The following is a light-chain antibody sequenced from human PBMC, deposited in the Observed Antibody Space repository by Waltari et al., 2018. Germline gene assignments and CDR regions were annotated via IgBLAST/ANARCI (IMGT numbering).Light chain of an antibody. CDR3: QKYGTLPAT. V-gene: IGKV3-20*01. J-gene: IGKJ1*01. CDR2: DAS. Sequence: EIVLTQSPGTLSLSPGERATLSCRASQSVSRTLAWYQQKPGQAPRLLIDDASSRATGIQDRLSGSGSGTDVSLTISRLEPEEVAVYYCQKYGTLPATFGQGTKVEIK. CDR1: QSVSRT.